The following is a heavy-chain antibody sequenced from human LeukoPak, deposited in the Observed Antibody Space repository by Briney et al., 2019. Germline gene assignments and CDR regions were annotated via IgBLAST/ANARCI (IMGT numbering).Heavy chain of an antibody. D-gene: IGHD3-10*01. CDR2: IKQDGSEK. V-gene: IGHV3-7*01. Sequence: GGSLRLSCAASGFTFSSYWMSWVRQAPGKGLEWVANIKQDGSEKYYVDSVKGRFTISRDNAKNSLYLQMNSLRAEDTAVYYCARVPPYGSGSPRVYYFDYWGQGPLVTVSS. CDR1: GFTFSSYW. CDR3: ARVPPYGSGSPRVYYFDY. J-gene: IGHJ4*02.